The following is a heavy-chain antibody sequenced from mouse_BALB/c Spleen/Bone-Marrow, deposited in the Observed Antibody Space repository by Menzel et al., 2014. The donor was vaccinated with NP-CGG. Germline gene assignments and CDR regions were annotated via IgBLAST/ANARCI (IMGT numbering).Heavy chain of an antibody. D-gene: IGHD2-4*01. V-gene: IGHV5-17*02. Sequence: EVQRVESGGGLVQPGGSRELSCAASGFTFSSFGMHWVRQAPEKGLEWVAYISSGSSTIYYADTVKGRFTISRDNPKNTLFLQMTSLRSEDTAMYYCASDYDYFDYWGQGTTLTVSS. CDR2: ISSGSSTI. CDR3: ASDYDYFDY. CDR1: GFTFSSFG. J-gene: IGHJ2*01.